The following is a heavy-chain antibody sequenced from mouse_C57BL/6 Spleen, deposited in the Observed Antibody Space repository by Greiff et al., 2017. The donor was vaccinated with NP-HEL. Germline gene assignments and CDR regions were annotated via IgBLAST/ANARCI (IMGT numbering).Heavy chain of an antibody. CDR3: ARREQLRLGFDY. CDR1: GYAFSSSW. Sequence: VQLQQSGPELVKPGASVKISCKASGYAFSSSWMNWVKQRPGKGLEWIGRIYPGDGDTNYTGQFTGKATLTADKSSSTAYMHLSSLTSEDSAVYCCARREQLRLGFDYWGQGTTLTVSS. D-gene: IGHD3-2*02. V-gene: IGHV1-82*01. CDR2: IYPGDGDT. J-gene: IGHJ2*01.